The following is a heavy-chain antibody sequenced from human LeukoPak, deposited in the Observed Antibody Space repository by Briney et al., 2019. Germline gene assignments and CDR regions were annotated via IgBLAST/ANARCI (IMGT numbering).Heavy chain of an antibody. J-gene: IGHJ3*02. CDR3: TTLSYPDAFNI. Sequence: GGSLRLSCAASGFTFSSAWMSWVRQAPGKGLEWVGRIKSTTDGGTTDYAAPVKGRFTISRDDSKNTLSLQMNSLKTEDTAVYYCTTLSYPDAFNIWGQGTMVTVSS. CDR2: IKSTTDGGTT. V-gene: IGHV3-15*01. CDR1: GFTFSSAW. D-gene: IGHD3-16*01.